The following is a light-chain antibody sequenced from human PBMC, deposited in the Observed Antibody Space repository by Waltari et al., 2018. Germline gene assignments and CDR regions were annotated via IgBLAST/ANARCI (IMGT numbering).Light chain of an antibody. V-gene: IGKV3-15*01. J-gene: IGKJ3*01. Sequence: EIVLTQSPATLSLSPGERATPSCRASQRVSSSLAWYQQKPGQAPRLLIYGASSRATGIPDRFSGSGSGTDFTLTISSLEPEDFAVYYCQQYSNWPHTFGPGTKLDIK. CDR3: QQYSNWPHT. CDR2: GAS. CDR1: QRVSSS.